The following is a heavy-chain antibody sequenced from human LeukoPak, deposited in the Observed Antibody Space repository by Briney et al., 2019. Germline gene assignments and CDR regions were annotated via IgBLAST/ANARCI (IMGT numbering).Heavy chain of an antibody. J-gene: IGHJ2*01. V-gene: IGHV3-7*01. Sequence: GGSLRLSCAASGFTFGTSYMSWVRQAPGGGLECVSKIKPDGSEKFYVDSVKGRFTVSRDYAKNSLYLQMDSLRAEDTAVYYCAREEWWHLDIWGRGTLVTISS. CDR1: GFTFGTSY. CDR2: IKPDGSEK. CDR3: AREEWWHLDI. D-gene: IGHD3-3*01.